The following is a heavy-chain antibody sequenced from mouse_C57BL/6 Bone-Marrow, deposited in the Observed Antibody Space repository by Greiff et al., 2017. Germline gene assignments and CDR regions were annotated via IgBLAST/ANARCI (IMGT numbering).Heavy chain of an antibody. V-gene: IGHV1-15*01. J-gene: IGHJ3*01. CDR1: GYTFTDYE. Sequence: VQLQQSGAELVRPGASVTLSCKASGYTFTDYEMHWVKQTPVHGLEWIGAIDPETGGTAYNQKFKGKAILTADKSSSTAYMELRSLTSEDSAVYYCTRESDGYYLWFAYWGQGTLVTVSA. D-gene: IGHD2-3*01. CDR3: TRESDGYYLWFAY. CDR2: IDPETGGT.